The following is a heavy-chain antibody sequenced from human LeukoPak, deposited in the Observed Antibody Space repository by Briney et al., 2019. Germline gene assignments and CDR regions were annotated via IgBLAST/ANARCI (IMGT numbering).Heavy chain of an antibody. Sequence: SLXCTVXXGSXSSXXWSWIXQXPXXGXXXIGYIYYSGSTNYNPSLKSRVTISVDTSKNQFSLKLSSVTAADTAVYYCARVGSGYYYVQDYWGQGTLVTVSS. CDR2: IYYSGST. D-gene: IGHD3-22*01. J-gene: IGHJ4*02. V-gene: IGHV4-59*01. CDR3: ARVGSGYYYVQDY. CDR1: XGSXSSXX.